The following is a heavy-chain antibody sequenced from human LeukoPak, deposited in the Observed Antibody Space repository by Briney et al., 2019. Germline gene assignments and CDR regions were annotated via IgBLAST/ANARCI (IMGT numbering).Heavy chain of an antibody. J-gene: IGHJ4*02. CDR1: GYRFTTYW. CDR2: IYPGDSDT. Sequence: GESLKISCKGSGYRFTTYWIGWVRPMPGKGLEWMGNIYPGDSDTRYNPSFQGQVTISADKSISTAYLQWSSLKASDTAIYYCARHYNFDYWGQGTLVTVSS. V-gene: IGHV5-51*01. CDR3: ARHYNFDY. D-gene: IGHD4-11*01.